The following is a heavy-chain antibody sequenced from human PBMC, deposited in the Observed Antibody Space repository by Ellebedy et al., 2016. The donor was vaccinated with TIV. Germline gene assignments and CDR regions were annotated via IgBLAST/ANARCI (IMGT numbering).Heavy chain of an antibody. CDR3: AKDAGREVYYPFLSYFFDS. D-gene: IGHD3-22*01. V-gene: IGHV3-30*18. J-gene: IGHJ4*02. Sequence: GESLKISXAASGFTFNAYGIHWVRQVPGKGLEWVAAISYDGSLKYYGDPVKGRFTVSRDDSKNTLDLQMNSLRDEDSALYYCAKDAGREVYYPFLSYFFDSWGQGTLVTVSS. CDR1: GFTFNAYG. CDR2: ISYDGSLK.